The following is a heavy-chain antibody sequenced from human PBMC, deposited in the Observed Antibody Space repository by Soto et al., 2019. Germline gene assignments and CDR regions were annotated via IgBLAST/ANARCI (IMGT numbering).Heavy chain of an antibody. Sequence: GGSLRLSCAASGFTFSSYWMHWVRQAPGKGLVWVSRINSDGSSTSYADSVKGRFTISRDNSKNTLYLQMNSLRAEDTAVYYCTESSFEDFWSGYPFYGMDVWGQGTTVTVSS. CDR3: TESSFEDFWSGYPFYGMDV. CDR1: GFTFSSYW. D-gene: IGHD3-3*01. CDR2: INSDGSST. J-gene: IGHJ6*02. V-gene: IGHV3-74*01.